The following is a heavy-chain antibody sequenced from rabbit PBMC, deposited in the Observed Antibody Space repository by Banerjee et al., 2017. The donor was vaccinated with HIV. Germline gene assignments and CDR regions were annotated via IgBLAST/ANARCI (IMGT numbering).Heavy chain of an antibody. J-gene: IGHJ4*01. Sequence: QEQLVESGGGLVQPGGSLKLSCKASGFDFSSFYMSWVRQAPGKGLEWIACIYAGSSGSTGYASWAKGRFTISKTSSTTVTLQMTSLTAADTATYFCARDLAGVIGWNFHLWGQGTLVTVS. D-gene: IGHD4-1*01. CDR1: GFDFSSFYM. V-gene: IGHV1S45*01. CDR2: IYAGSSGST. CDR3: ARDLAGVIGWNFHL.